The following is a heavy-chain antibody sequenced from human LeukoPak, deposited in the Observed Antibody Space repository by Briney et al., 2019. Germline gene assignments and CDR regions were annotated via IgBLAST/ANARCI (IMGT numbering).Heavy chain of an antibody. D-gene: IGHD6-13*01. J-gene: IGHJ4*02. Sequence: SETLSLTCTVSGGSISSGGYYWSWIRQHSGKGLEWIGYIYYSGSTYYNPSLKSRVTISVDTSKNQFSLKLSSVTAADTAVYYCARVYSSSWLIDYWGQGTLVTVSS. CDR1: GGSISSGGYY. CDR3: ARVYSSSWLIDY. CDR2: IYYSGST. V-gene: IGHV4-31*03.